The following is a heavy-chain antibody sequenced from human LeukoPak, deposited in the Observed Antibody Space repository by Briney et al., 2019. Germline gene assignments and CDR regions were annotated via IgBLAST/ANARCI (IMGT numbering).Heavy chain of an antibody. Sequence: GGSLRLSCAASGFTVSSNYMSWVRQAPGKGLEWMSAVSGSGSNTHYADSVKGRFTISRDNSKKTVYLQMNSLRAEDTAIYYCAKDGGGWYTSGWYYFDYWGQGTLVTVSS. CDR3: AKDGGGWYTSGWYYFDY. J-gene: IGHJ4*02. CDR2: VSGSGSNT. CDR1: GFTVSSNY. V-gene: IGHV3-23*01. D-gene: IGHD6-19*01.